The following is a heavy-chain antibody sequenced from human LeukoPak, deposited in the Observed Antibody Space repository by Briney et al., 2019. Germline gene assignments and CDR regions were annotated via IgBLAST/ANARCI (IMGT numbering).Heavy chain of an antibody. J-gene: IGHJ4*02. V-gene: IGHV3-64*01. CDR2: INSNGGST. CDR1: GFTFSSYA. D-gene: IGHD3-3*01. CDR3: ARETPYYDFWSGYYF. Sequence: GGSLRLSCVASGFTFSSYAMHWVRQTPGKGLEYVSGINSNGGSTHYANSVKGRFTISRDNAKNSLYLQMNSLRAEDTAVYYCARETPYYDFWSGYYFWGQGTLVTVSS.